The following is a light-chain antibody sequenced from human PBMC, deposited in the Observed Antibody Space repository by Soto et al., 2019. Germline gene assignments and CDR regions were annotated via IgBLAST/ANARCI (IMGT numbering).Light chain of an antibody. CDR3: SSYTTSSSWV. CDR2: VVS. CDR1: SSDVGGYNY. V-gene: IGLV2-14*01. Sequence: QSALTQPASVSGSPGQSTTISCTGTSSDVGGYNYVSWFQQHPGKAPKLMIYVVSNRPSGISNRFSGSKSGNTASLTISGLHAEDEADYYCSSYTTSSSWVFGGGTKLTVL. J-gene: IGLJ3*02.